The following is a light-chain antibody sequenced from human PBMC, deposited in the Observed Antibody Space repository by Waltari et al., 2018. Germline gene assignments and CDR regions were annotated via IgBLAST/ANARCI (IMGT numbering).Light chain of an antibody. CDR1: SSNIGSNT. CDR3: ASWDDSLSVVL. Sequence: QTALTQPPSTSGTPGQRVTISCSGSSSNIGSNTVNWYQPLPGTAPKLLIYTNNQRPSGGPDRFSASKSGTSASRAISGLQSEDEAHYYCASWDDSLSVVLFGGGTKLTVL. J-gene: IGLJ3*02. V-gene: IGLV1-44*01. CDR2: TNN.